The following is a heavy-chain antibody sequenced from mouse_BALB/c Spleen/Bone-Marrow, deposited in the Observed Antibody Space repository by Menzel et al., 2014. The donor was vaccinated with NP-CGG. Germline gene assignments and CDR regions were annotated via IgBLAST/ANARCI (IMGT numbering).Heavy chain of an antibody. CDR2: IDPSDSYT. D-gene: IGHD2-2*01. CDR3: VRGECGFDRYWILDV. J-gene: IGHJ1*01. V-gene: IGHV1-69*02. Sequence: QVQLKESGAQLVKPGASVKLSCKASGYTFTTYWIHWVKQRPGQGLEWIGEIDPSDSYTNYNQKFKGKALLTVDKSSSTAYVQLSSLTCEDSAVYYCVRGECGFDRYWILDVWGAGTAGTGS. CDR1: GYTFTTYW.